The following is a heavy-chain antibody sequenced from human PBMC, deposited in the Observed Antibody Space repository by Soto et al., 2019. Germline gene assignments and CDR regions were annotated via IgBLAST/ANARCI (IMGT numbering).Heavy chain of an antibody. D-gene: IGHD3-3*01. Sequence: GGSLRLSCAASGLSFSNYAMSWVRQAPGKGLEWVSGISGSGVKTYYSDSVKGRFTISRDNSKNTLYLQMNSLRVEDTAVYYCAKTLGLDFWSGYSWFDPWGQGTLVTVSS. CDR1: GLSFSNYA. J-gene: IGHJ5*02. CDR2: ISGSGVKT. CDR3: AKTLGLDFWSGYSWFDP. V-gene: IGHV3-23*01.